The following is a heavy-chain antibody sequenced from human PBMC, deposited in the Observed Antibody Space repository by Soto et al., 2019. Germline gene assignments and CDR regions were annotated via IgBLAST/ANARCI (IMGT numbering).Heavy chain of an antibody. CDR2: TYYRSKWYN. J-gene: IGHJ6*02. Sequence: PSQTLSLTCAISGDSVSSNSAAWNWIRQSPSRDLEWLGRTYYRSKWYNDYAVSVKSRITINPDTSKNQFSLQLNSVTPEDTAVYYCARELVNTIFGVEPHYYYGMDVWGQGTTVTVSS. V-gene: IGHV6-1*01. CDR1: GDSVSSNSAA. CDR3: ARELVNTIFGVEPHYYYGMDV. D-gene: IGHD3-3*01.